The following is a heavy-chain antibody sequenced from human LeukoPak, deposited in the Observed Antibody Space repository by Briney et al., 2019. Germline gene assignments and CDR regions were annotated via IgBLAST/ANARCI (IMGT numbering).Heavy chain of an antibody. CDR1: GGSISSSSYY. V-gene: IGHV4-39*02. CDR3: AREKVGSTTFDY. CDR2: IYYSGST. D-gene: IGHD1-26*01. Sequence: PSETLSLTCTLSGGSISSSSYYWGWLRQPPGKGLEWIGSIYYSGSTYYIPSLKSRVTISVDTSKNQFSLKLSSVTAADTAVYYCAREKVGSTTFDYWGQGALVTVSS. J-gene: IGHJ4*02.